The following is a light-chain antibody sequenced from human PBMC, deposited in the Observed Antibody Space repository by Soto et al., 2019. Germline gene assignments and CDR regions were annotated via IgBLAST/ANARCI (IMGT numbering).Light chain of an antibody. V-gene: IGKV1-39*01. CDR1: ESISSY. CDR2: GAS. CDR3: QQGYRTPT. Sequence: DIQLTQSPSSLTASVGDRVTFTCRASESISSYLTWYQQKPGKAPMLLIYGASSLESGVPSRFSGSGSGTEFTLTISTLQPEDFATYYCQQGYRTPTYGQGTKVVIK. J-gene: IGKJ1*01.